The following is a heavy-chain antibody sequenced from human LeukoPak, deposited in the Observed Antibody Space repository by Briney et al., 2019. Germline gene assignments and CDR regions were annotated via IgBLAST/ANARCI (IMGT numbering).Heavy chain of an antibody. D-gene: IGHD6-13*01. Sequence: VASVKVSCKASGYIFTSYGITWVRQAPGQGLEWMGRITTFNDGTVLAEKFRGRVTLNTDTTTAYLTLRKLRSDDTAVYYCARSGSSSWSSLLDYWGQGSLVIVSS. V-gene: IGHV1-18*04. CDR3: ARSGSSSWSSLLDY. J-gene: IGHJ4*02. CDR1: GYIFTSYG. CDR2: ITTFNDGT.